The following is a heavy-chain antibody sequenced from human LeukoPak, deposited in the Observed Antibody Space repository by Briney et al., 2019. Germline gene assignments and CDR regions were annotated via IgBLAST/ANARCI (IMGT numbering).Heavy chain of an antibody. CDR2: IKQDGSEK. CDR3: ARDSGYSSSWYRGDWFDP. V-gene: IGHV3-7*01. J-gene: IGHJ5*02. Sequence: PGGSLRLSCAASGFTFSSYWMSWVRQAPGKGLEWVANIKQDGSEKYYVDSVKGRFTISRDNAKNSLYLQMNSLRAEDTAVYYCARDSGYSSSWYRGDWFDPWGQGTXVTVXS. CDR1: GFTFSSYW. D-gene: IGHD6-13*01.